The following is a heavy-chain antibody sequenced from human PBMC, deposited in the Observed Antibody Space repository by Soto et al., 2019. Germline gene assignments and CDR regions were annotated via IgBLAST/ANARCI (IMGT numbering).Heavy chain of an antibody. CDR2: ISGSGSSI. D-gene: IGHD3-10*01. CDR3: ARGVNYGAGSFDY. J-gene: IGHJ4*02. V-gene: IGHV3-48*02. CDR1: GFSFSDYS. Sequence: EVHLVESGGGLVQPGGSLRLSCAASGFSFSDYSMNWVRQAPGKGLEGFSYISGSGSSIHYADSVKGRFTISRDNSKNSLSLQMNSLRDEDPAVYYCARGVNYGAGSFDYWGQGTLVTVSS.